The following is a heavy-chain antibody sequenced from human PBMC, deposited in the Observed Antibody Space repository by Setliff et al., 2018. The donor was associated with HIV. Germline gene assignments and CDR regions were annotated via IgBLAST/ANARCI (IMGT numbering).Heavy chain of an antibody. CDR2: IYYSGST. CDR3: ARGHCSGTNCYGVDYYGMDV. J-gene: IGHJ6*02. CDR1: GGSISSHY. D-gene: IGHD2-2*01. V-gene: IGHV4-59*11. Sequence: SETLSLTCTVSGGSISSHYWSWIRQPPGKGLEWIGSIYYSGSTYYNPSLKSRVTISIDTSKNQFSLNLTSVTAADTAVYYCARGHCSGTNCYGVDYYGMDVWGQGTTVTVSS.